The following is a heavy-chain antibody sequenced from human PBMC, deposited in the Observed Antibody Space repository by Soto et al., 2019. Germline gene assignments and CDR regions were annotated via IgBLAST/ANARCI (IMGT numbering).Heavy chain of an antibody. Sequence: QVQLVQSGAEVKKPGSSVKVSCKASGGTFSRYTISWVRQAPGQGLEWMGRIIPSLGIANYAQKFQGRVTITADKSMTTAYTDLSSLRSEATAVYYCARESAYYDSSGYGSDFQHWRQGTLVTASS. V-gene: IGHV1-69*08. CDR1: GGTFSRYT. CDR3: ARESAYYDSSGYGSDFQH. D-gene: IGHD3-22*01. CDR2: IIPSLGIA. J-gene: IGHJ1*01.